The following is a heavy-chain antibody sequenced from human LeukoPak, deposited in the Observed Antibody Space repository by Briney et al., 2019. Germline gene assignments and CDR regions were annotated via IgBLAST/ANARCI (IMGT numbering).Heavy chain of an antibody. J-gene: IGHJ4*02. D-gene: IGHD6-13*01. Sequence: GGSLRLSCAASGFTFSSYSMTWVRQAPGQGLEWVSSISGSGGSTYHADSVKGRFTISRDISKNTLYLQMNSLRAEDTAAYYCAKSRASSDVAPAGYDYWGQGTLVTVSS. CDR2: ISGSGGST. CDR1: GFTFSSYS. CDR3: AKSRASSDVAPAGYDY. V-gene: IGHV3-23*01.